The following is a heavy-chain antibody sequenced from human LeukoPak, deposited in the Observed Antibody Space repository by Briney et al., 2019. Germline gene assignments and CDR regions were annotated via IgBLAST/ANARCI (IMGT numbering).Heavy chain of an antibody. CDR3: ARPERGYSYGYQSPFDY. J-gene: IGHJ4*02. CDR1: GFTFSSYA. V-gene: IGHV3-23*01. Sequence: GGSLRLSCAASGFTFSSYAMSWVRQAPGKGLERVSAISGSGGSTYYADSVKGRFTISRDNSKNTLYLQMNSLRAEDTAVYYCARPERGYSYGYQSPFDYWGQGTLVTVSS. CDR2: ISGSGGST. D-gene: IGHD5-18*01.